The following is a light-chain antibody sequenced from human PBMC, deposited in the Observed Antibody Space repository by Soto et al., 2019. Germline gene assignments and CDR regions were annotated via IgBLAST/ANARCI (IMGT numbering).Light chain of an antibody. CDR2: DAS. CDR3: QQYDNLPLT. V-gene: IGKV1-33*01. Sequence: DIQMTQSPSSLSASVGDRVTITCQASQDISNYLNWYQQKPGKAPKLLIYDASNLEIGVPSRFNGSGSGTDFTFTISSLQPEDIETYYCQQYDNLPLTFGGGTKVDIK. J-gene: IGKJ4*01. CDR1: QDISNY.